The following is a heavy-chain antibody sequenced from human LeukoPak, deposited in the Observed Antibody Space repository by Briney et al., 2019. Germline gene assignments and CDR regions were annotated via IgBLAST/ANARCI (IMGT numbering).Heavy chain of an antibody. CDR2: INSDGSST. D-gene: IGHD3-10*01. CDR3: ARDMVITMVRGVLDAFDL. J-gene: IGHJ3*01. Sequence: GGSLSLSCAVSGFTFSSYWVHWVRHPPGKGLVWVSRINSDGSSTRYADSMKGRFTISRDNAKNTLYLQMNSQRADDTAVDYCARDMVITMVRGVLDAFDLWGQGTMVTVSP. V-gene: IGHV3-74*01. CDR1: GFTFSSYW.